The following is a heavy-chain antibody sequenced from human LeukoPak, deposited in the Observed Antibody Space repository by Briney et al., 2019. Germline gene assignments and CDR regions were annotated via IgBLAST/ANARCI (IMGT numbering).Heavy chain of an antibody. CDR1: GFTFSSYE. CDR2: ISSSNSTI. Sequence: GGSLRLSCAASGFTFSSYEMNWVRQAPGKGLEWVSYISSSNSTIYYADSVKGRFTISRDNSKNTLYLQMNSLRAEDTAVYYCAKHQVLRYFDWTETAGDWFDPWGQGTLVTVSS. J-gene: IGHJ5*02. CDR3: AKHQVLRYFDWTETAGDWFDP. D-gene: IGHD3-9*01. V-gene: IGHV3-48*03.